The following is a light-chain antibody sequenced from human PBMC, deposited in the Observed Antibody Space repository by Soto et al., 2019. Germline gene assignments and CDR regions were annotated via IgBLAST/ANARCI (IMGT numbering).Light chain of an antibody. CDR2: KAS. V-gene: IGKV1-5*03. Sequence: EIQMTQSPSTLSASVGDRVTVTCRASESISNWLAWYQQKPGKAPRLLIYKASTLDFGVPSRFSDSGSVTDFTLTISSLQPDDFATYYCQQYDTFPVTFGQGTK. CDR1: ESISNW. CDR3: QQYDTFPVT. J-gene: IGKJ2*01.